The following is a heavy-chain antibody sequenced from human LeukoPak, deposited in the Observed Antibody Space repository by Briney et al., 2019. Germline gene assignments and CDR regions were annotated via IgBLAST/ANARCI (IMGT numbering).Heavy chain of an antibody. CDR2: ITGSGSTT. D-gene: IGHD3-9*01. V-gene: IGHV3-23*01. CDR3: AKWGDYDGLAGYKVSDC. Sequence: GGSLTLSCAASGFIFRNYAMSWVRQAPGKGLEWVSAITGSGSTTWYADSVKGHFTTTSDNSKNALYLQMTGLGADDTAVYYCAKWGDYDGLAGYKVSDCWGQGTLVTVSS. J-gene: IGHJ4*02. CDR1: GFIFRNYA.